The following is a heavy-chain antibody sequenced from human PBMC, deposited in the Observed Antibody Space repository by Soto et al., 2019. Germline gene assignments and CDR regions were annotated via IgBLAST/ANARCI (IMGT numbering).Heavy chain of an antibody. J-gene: IGHJ4*01. CDR1: GFTLSSHY. CDR2: IYASGST. D-gene: IGHD2-15*01. CDR3: VRAVGGIVDY. V-gene: IGHV3-53*01. Sequence: LRLSCAASGFTLSSHYMGWVRQAPGKGLEWASIIYASGSTYYADSVKGRFTISRDNSRSTLYLQLDFLGAEDTAIYYCVRAVGGIVDYWGQGTLVTVSS.